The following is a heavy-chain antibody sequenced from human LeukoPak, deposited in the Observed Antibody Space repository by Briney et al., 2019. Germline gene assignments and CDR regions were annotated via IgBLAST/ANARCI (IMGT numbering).Heavy chain of an antibody. CDR1: GGSISSSSYY. CDR2: IYYSGST. D-gene: IGHD1-26*01. CDR3: ASSRGTWGLPGRFDY. J-gene: IGHJ4*02. Sequence: PSETLSLTCTVSGGSISSSSYYWGWIRQPPGKGLEWIGSIYYSGSTYYNPSLKSRVTISVDTSKNQFSLKLSSVTAADTAVYYCASSRGTWGLPGRFDYWGQGTLVTVSS. V-gene: IGHV4-39*07.